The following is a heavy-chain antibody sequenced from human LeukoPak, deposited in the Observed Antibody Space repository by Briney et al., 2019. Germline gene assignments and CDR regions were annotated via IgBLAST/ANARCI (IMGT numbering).Heavy chain of an antibody. CDR3: ARDWEMAGSFDY. V-gene: IGHV1-46*01. D-gene: IGHD6-19*01. Sequence: ASVKVSCKASGYTFTSYYMHWVRQAPGQGLEWMGIINPSGGSTSYAQKFQGRVTMTGDTSTSTVYMELSSLRSEDTAVYYCARDWEMAGSFDYWGQGTLVTVSS. CDR2: INPSGGST. CDR1: GYTFTSYY. J-gene: IGHJ4*02.